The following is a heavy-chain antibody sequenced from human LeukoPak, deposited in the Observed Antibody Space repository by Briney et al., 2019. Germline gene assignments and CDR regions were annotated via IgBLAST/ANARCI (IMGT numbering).Heavy chain of an antibody. CDR2: ITSNGVNT. CDR3: VAIPVGAADY. J-gene: IGHJ4*02. V-gene: IGHV3-64D*09. Sequence: GGSLRLSCSASGFSLTVYAMHWVRQAPGKGLEYVSAITSNGVNTYHIDSVKGRFTISRDISKNTLYLQMSGLRPEDTAIYYCVAIPVGAADYWGQGNLVTVSS. D-gene: IGHD1-26*01. CDR1: GFSLTVYA.